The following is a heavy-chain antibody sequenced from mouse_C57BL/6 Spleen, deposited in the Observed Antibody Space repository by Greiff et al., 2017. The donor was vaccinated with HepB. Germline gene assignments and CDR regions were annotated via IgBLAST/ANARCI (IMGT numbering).Heavy chain of an antibody. CDR2: ISSGGSYT. CDR1: GFTFSSYG. V-gene: IGHV5-6*01. Sequence: EVKLMESGGDLVKPGGSLKLSCAASGFTFSSYGMSWVRQTPDKRLEWVATISSGGSYTYYPDSVKGRFTISRDNAKNTLYLQMSSLKSEDTAMYYCARDVYYGDSYNFDYWGQGTTLTVSS. D-gene: IGHD2-13*01. CDR3: ARDVYYGDSYNFDY. J-gene: IGHJ2*01.